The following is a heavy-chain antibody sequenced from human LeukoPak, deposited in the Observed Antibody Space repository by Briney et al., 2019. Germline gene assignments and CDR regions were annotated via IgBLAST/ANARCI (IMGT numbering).Heavy chain of an antibody. D-gene: IGHD5/OR15-5a*01. CDR3: ARAVSVSSYYFDC. CDR1: GGSVSSGSYY. CDR2: ISSSSSYT. Sequence: LSLTCTVSGGSVSSGSYYWSWIRQAPGKGLEWISYISSSSSYTNYVDSVKGRFTISRDNAKNSLYLQMNSLRAEDTAVYYCARAVSVSSYYFDCWGQGTLVTVSS. J-gene: IGHJ4*02. V-gene: IGHV3-11*05.